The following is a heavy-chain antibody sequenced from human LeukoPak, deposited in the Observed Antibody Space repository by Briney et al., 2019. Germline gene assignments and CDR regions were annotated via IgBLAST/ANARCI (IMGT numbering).Heavy chain of an antibody. J-gene: IGHJ4*02. CDR2: VRSKAYGGAT. V-gene: IGHV3-49*04. Sequence: GGSLRLSCAASGFTFSSYSMNWVRQAPGKGLEFVAFVRSKAYGGATEYAASVKGRFTISRDDSTAIAYLQMDSLRTEDTAVYYCTRWRETSVFDYWGQGTLVTVSS. CDR1: GFTFSSYS. CDR3: TRWRETSVFDY.